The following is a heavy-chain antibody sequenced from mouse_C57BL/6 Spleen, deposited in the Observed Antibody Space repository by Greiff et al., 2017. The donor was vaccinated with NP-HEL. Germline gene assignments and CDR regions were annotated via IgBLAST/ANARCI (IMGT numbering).Heavy chain of an antibody. J-gene: IGHJ2*01. CDR1: GYTFTDHT. CDR2: IYPRDGST. D-gene: IGHD2-9*01. CDR3: AREGAYYGYDDWYFDY. V-gene: IGHV1-78*01. Sequence: VQLQQSDAELVKPGASVKISCKVSGYTFTDHTIHWMKQRPEQGLEWIGYIYPRDGSTKYNEKFKGKATLTADKSSSTAYMQLNSLTSEDSAVYFCAREGAYYGYDDWYFDYWGQGTTLTVSS.